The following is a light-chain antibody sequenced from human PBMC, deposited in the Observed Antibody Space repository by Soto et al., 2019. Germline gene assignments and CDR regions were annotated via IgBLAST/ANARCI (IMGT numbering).Light chain of an antibody. CDR1: QSVSIN. CDR2: GAS. V-gene: IGKV3-15*01. Sequence: EIVMTQSPATLSVSPGERATLSCRASQSVSINLAWYQQKPGQVPRLLIYGASTRANGIPARFSGSGFGTDFTLTISRLEPEDFAVYYCQQYGSSGTFGQGTKVDI. CDR3: QQYGSSGT. J-gene: IGKJ1*01.